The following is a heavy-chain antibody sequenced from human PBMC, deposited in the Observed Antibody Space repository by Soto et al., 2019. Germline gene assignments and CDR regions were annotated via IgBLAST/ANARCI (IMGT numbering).Heavy chain of an antibody. CDR1: GFTFSNAW. D-gene: IGHD3-9*01. J-gene: IGHJ4*02. Sequence: EVQLVESGGGSVKPGGSLRLSCAASGFTFSNAWMSWVRQALGKGLEWVGRIQTKTDGGTTDYAAPVRGRFTISRDDSKNTLFLQMNSLKIEDTAVYYCTTSIGRSYYDICHWGQGTLVTVSS. CDR2: IQTKTDGGTT. CDR3: TTSIGRSYYDICH. V-gene: IGHV3-15*01.